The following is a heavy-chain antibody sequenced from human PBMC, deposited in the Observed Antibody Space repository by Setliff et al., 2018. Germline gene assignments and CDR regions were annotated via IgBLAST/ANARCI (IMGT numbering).Heavy chain of an antibody. D-gene: IGHD1-26*01. J-gene: IGHJ3*02. CDR1: GGSISNYY. CDR3: ARKGISALSGAFDM. Sequence: PSETLSLTCTVSGGSISNYYWSWIRQPAGRAPEWIGRIYATGGPSYNPSLKSRVTMSVDTSKNQFSLKLSSVTAADTAVYYCARKGISALSGAFDMWGQGTMVTVSS. V-gene: IGHV4-4*07. CDR2: IYATGGP.